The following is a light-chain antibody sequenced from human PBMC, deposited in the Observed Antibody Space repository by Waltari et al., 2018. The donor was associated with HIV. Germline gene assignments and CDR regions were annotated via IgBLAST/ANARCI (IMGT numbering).Light chain of an antibody. V-gene: IGKV1-39*01. J-gene: IGKJ3*01. CDR1: QTSSTY. Sequence: DIQLTQSPSSLSASVGDRVTIACRASQTSSTYLNWYQQKPGKAPKLLISAASSLQSGVPSRFSGSASGTDFTLTINSLQPEDYATYYGQQSYSSPLTFGPGTKVDIK. CDR3: QQSYSSPLT. CDR2: AAS.